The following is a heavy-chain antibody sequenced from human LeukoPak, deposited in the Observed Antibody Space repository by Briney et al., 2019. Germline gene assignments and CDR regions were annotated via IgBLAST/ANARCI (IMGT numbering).Heavy chain of an antibody. Sequence: ASVKVSCKASGYTFTSYGISWVRQAPGQGLEWMGWTSAYNGNTNYAQKLQGRVTMTTDTSTSTAYMELRSLRSDDTAVYYCARDGIAVAGDYYYYGMDVWGKGTTVTVSS. CDR1: GYTFTSYG. CDR3: ARDGIAVAGDYYYYGMDV. CDR2: TSAYNGNT. J-gene: IGHJ6*04. D-gene: IGHD6-19*01. V-gene: IGHV1-18*04.